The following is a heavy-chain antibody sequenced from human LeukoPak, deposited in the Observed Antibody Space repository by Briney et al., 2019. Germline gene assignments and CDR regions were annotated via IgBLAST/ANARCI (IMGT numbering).Heavy chain of an antibody. J-gene: IGHJ4*02. D-gene: IGHD2-2*01. CDR2: ILSDGSKK. CDR3: ARALGYTSSYSFDY. Sequence: GRSLSLSCAASGFNFSSHALHWVRQAPGKGLEWVAVILSDGSKKYYADSVKGRITMSRDNAKASVFLQMSSLRAEDTGVYYCARALGYTSSYSFDYWGRGALVTVSS. CDR1: GFNFSSHA. V-gene: IGHV3-30*04.